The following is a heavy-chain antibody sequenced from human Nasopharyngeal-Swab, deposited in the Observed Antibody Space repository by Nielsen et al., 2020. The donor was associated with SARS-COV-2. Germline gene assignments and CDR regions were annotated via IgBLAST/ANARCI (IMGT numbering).Heavy chain of an antibody. CDR2: IYPGDSDT. CDR1: GSTFISHC. V-gene: IGHV5-51*01. D-gene: IGHD6-19*01. J-gene: IGHJ3*02. CDR3: ARQTSSSTGDPFNI. Sequence: GESLKISCQGSGSTFISHCIGWVRQMPGKGLEWMGIIYPGDSDTSYSPYFRGQVTISADRSTSTAYLQWSSLRASDTAMYYCARQTSSSTGDPFNIWGQGTMVTVSS.